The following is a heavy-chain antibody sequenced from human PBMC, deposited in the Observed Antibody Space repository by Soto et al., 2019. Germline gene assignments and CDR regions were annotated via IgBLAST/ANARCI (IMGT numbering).Heavy chain of an antibody. CDR2: ISSSGSTI. J-gene: IGHJ6*02. Sequence: EVQLVESGGGLVQPGGSLRLSCAASGFTFSSYEMNWVRQAPGKGLEWVSYISSSGSTIYYADSVKGRFTISRDNAKNSLYLQMNSLRAEDTAVYYCARGGDYGDYLWHDYGMDVWGQGTTVTVAS. CDR3: ARGGDYGDYLWHDYGMDV. D-gene: IGHD4-17*01. V-gene: IGHV3-48*03. CDR1: GFTFSSYE.